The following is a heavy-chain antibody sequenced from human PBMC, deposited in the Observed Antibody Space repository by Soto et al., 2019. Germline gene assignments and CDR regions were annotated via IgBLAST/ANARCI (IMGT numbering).Heavy chain of an antibody. CDR1: GFSVSSNY. D-gene: IGHD6-13*01. CDR2: IWTGGGT. V-gene: IGHV3-53*01. J-gene: IGHJ6*02. Sequence: EVQLVESGGGLIQPGGSLRLSCAASGFSVSSNYMSWVRQAPGKGLEWISVIWTGGGTYYADSVKGRFTIFRDNSKNTLYLQMNNLSAEDTAVYYCARRGAAAGASYYYAMDVWGRGTTVTVSS. CDR3: ARRGAAAGASYYYAMDV.